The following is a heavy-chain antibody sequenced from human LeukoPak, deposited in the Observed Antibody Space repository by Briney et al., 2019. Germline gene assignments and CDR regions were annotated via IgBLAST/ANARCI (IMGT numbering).Heavy chain of an antibody. CDR1: GFTFSSYS. CDR3: ARDLSQGATTETLGYFDY. J-gene: IGHJ4*02. CDR2: ISSSGSYI. V-gene: IGHV3-21*01. D-gene: IGHD1-1*01. Sequence: GGSLRLSCAASGFTFSSYSMNWVRQAPGKGLEWVSYISSSGSYIYYADSVKGRFTISRDNAQNSLYLQMNSLRADDTAVYYCARDLSQGATTETLGYFDYWGQGALVTVSS.